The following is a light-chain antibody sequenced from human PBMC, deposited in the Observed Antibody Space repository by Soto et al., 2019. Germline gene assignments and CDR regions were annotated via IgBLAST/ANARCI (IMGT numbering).Light chain of an antibody. Sequence: QSALTQPPSASGSPGQSVTISCTGTSSDVGGYNYVSWYQQHPGKAPKVMIYEVSKRPSGVPDRFSGSKSGNTASLTVSGLQAEEEADYYCSSNAGSNNLVFGGGTKLTVL. CDR1: SSDVGGYNY. J-gene: IGLJ2*01. CDR3: SSNAGSNNLV. CDR2: EVS. V-gene: IGLV2-8*01.